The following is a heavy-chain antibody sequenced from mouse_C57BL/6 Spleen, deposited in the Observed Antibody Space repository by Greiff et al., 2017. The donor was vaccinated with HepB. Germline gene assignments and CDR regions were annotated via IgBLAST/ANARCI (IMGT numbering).Heavy chain of an antibody. V-gene: IGHV5-9*01. J-gene: IGHJ2*01. Sequence: EVMLVESGGGLVKPGGSLKLSCAASGFTFSSYTMSWVRQTPEKRLEWVATISGGGSNTYYPDSVKGRFTISRDNAKNTLYLQMSSLRSEDTALYYCARNNYYGSSLDYWGQGTTLTVSS. CDR1: GFTFSSYT. CDR2: ISGGGSNT. CDR3: ARNNYYGSSLDY. D-gene: IGHD1-1*01.